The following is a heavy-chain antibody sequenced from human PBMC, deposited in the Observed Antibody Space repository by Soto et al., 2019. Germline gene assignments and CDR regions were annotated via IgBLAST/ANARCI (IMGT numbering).Heavy chain of an antibody. Sequence: ASVKVSCKASGYTFTSYYMHWVRQAPGQGLEWMGIINPSGGSTSYAQKFQGRVTMTRDTSTSTVYMELSSLRSEDTAVYYCATASRPGYCSGGSCYGITTTQYYYGMDVWGQGTTVTVSS. D-gene: IGHD2-15*01. CDR3: ATASRPGYCSGGSCYGITTTQYYYGMDV. V-gene: IGHV1-46*01. CDR2: INPSGGST. CDR1: GYTFTSYY. J-gene: IGHJ6*02.